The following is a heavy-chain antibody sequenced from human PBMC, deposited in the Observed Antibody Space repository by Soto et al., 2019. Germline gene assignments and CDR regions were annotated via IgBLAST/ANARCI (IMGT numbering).Heavy chain of an antibody. CDR3: AKDLFVVVPAAERGMDV. V-gene: IGHV3-30*18. Sequence: LIFSCAAAGFTFSSYGMHWVREAAVKGLEWVAVISYDGSNKYYADSVKGRFTISRDNSKNTLYLQMNSLRAEDTAVYYCAKDLFVVVPAAERGMDVWGQGTTVTVSS. CDR1: GFTFSSYG. D-gene: IGHD2-2*01. CDR2: ISYDGSNK. J-gene: IGHJ6*02.